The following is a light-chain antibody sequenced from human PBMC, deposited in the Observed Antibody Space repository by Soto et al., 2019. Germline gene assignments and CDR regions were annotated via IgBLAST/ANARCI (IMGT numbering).Light chain of an antibody. CDR1: QSVGST. CDR3: KQYNNWPQT. CDR2: GAS. Sequence: ETVMTQSPATLSVSPGERATLSCRASQSVGSTLAWYQQKPGQAPRLVIYGASSRATGIPDRFSGSGSGTEFTLTISSLQSEDFAVYYCKQYNNWPQTFGQGTKVEIK. V-gene: IGKV3-15*01. J-gene: IGKJ1*01.